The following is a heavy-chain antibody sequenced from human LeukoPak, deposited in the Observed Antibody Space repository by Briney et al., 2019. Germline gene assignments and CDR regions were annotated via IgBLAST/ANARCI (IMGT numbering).Heavy chain of an antibody. CDR1: GFTFDDYG. CDR3: AKDRTFEEYSFDF. D-gene: IGHD3-10*01. CDR2: INWNGGST. Sequence: GGSLRLSCAASGFTFDDYGMSWVRQPPGEGLEWVAGINWNGGSTGHADSVKGRFTISRDNSKSTLYLQMTSLRPEDTALYYCAKDRTFEEYSFDFWGQGTLVTVSS. V-gene: IGHV3-20*04. J-gene: IGHJ4*02.